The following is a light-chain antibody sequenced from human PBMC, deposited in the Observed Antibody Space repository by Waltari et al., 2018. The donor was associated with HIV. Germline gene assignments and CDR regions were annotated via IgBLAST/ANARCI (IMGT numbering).Light chain of an antibody. V-gene: IGLV1-47*01. Sequence: VSWYQQRPGEAPRLIIFDVTNRPSWISHRLSGSKSGTSASLAISGLRSEDEADYYCAAWDASLSAWVFGGGTKLTVL. CDR3: AAWDASLSAWV. CDR2: DVT. J-gene: IGLJ3*02.